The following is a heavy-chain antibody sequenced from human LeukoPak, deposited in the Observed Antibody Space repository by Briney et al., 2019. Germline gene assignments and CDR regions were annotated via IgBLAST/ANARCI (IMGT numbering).Heavy chain of an antibody. CDR2: ISSSGSTI. D-gene: IGHD3-10*02. J-gene: IGHJ6*04. Sequence: GESLRLSCAASGFTFSSYEMNWVRQAPGKGLEWVSYISSSGSTIYYADSVKGRFTISRDNAKNSLYLQMNSLRAEDTAVYYCAELGITMIGGVWGKGATVTISS. CDR1: GFTFSSYE. CDR3: AELGITMIGGV. V-gene: IGHV3-48*03.